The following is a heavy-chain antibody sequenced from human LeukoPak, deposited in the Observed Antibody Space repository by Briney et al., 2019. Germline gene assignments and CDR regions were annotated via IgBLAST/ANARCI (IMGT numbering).Heavy chain of an antibody. CDR1: GFTFSTYG. D-gene: IGHD2-21*02. J-gene: IGHJ4*02. Sequence: GGSLRLSCAASGFTFSTYGMHWVRQAPGRGLEWVAVIWYDGSKAYYADSVTGRFTISRDKSNNAVYLQMTSLRAEDTALYYCVRDHCGGDCATPPLGFDDRGQGTLVTVSS. CDR3: VRDHCGGDCATPPLGFDD. CDR2: IWYDGSKA. V-gene: IGHV3-33*01.